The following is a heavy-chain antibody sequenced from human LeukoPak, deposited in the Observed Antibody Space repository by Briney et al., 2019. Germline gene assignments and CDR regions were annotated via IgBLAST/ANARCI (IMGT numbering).Heavy chain of an antibody. CDR3: ATEWSFWNAQGDF. V-gene: IGHV3-23*01. Sequence: GGSLRLSCAASGFTFSSYAMSWVRQAPGKGLEWVSAISGSGGSTYYAGSVKGRFTISRDISENTLYLQMHSLRAEDTAVYYCATEWSFWNAQGDFWGQGTLVTVSS. CDR2: ISGSGGST. J-gene: IGHJ4*02. CDR1: GFTFSSYA. D-gene: IGHD3-3*01.